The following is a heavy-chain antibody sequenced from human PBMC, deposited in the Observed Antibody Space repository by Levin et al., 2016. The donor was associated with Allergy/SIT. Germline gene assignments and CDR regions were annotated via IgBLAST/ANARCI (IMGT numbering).Heavy chain of an antibody. CDR2: INPYSGGA. V-gene: IGHV1-2*04. CDR1: GYRFTGYY. J-gene: IGHJ4*02. Sequence: ASVKVSCKASGYRFTGYYIHWVRQAPGQGLEWMGWINPYSGGATYAQRFQGWVTMTRDTSISTAYMELSSLTSDDTAVYYCARGGETSVANPHFDYWGQGTLVTVSS. CDR3: ARGGETSVANPHFDY. D-gene: IGHD4-23*01.